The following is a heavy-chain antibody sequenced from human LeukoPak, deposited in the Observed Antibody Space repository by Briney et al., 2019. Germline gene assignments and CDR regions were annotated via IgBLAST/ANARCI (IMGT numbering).Heavy chain of an antibody. J-gene: IGHJ4*02. CDR3: ARVRYYDSSGYYYVVGIDY. V-gene: IGHV4-59*01. Sequence: SETLSLTCTVSGGSISSYYWSWIRQPPGKGLEWIGYIYYSGSTNYNPSLKSRVTISVDTSKNQFSLKLSSVTAADTAVYYCARVRYYDSSGYYYVVGIDYWGQGTLVTVSS. CDR1: GGSISSYY. D-gene: IGHD3-22*01. CDR2: IYYSGST.